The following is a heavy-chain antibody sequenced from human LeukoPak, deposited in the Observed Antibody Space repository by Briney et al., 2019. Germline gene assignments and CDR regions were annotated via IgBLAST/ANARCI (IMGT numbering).Heavy chain of an antibody. CDR2: VSNSGGST. J-gene: IGHJ4*02. CDR1: GFTFSSYA. V-gene: IGHV3-23*01. D-gene: IGHD6-6*01. Sequence: GGSLRLSCAASGFTFSSYAMSWVRQAPGKGLEWVSAVSNSGGSTYYADSVKGRFTISRDNSKNTLYLQMNSLRAEDTAVYYCAKRIGGARPGLGFDYWGQGTLVTVSS. CDR3: AKRIGGARPGLGFDY.